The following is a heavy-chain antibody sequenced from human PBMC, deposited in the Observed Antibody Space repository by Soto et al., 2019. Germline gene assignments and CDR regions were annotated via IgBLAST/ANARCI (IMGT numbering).Heavy chain of an antibody. J-gene: IGHJ4*02. V-gene: IGHV4-59*01. Sequence: SETLSLTCTVSGGSISDFYWSWIRQPPGKGLEWIGYIYYSGSTNYNPSLKSRVTISVDTSKNQFSLNLRSMSPADTAVYYCARGGGVAARTFDYWGPGTLVIGSS. D-gene: IGHD6-6*01. CDR1: GGSISDFY. CDR2: IYYSGST. CDR3: ARGGGVAARTFDY.